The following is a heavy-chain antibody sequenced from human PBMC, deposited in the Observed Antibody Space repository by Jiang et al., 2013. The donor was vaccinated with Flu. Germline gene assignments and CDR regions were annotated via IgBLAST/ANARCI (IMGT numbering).Heavy chain of an antibody. V-gene: IGHV4-4*02. J-gene: IGHJ3*02. Sequence: GLVKPSGTLSLTCAVSGGSISSSNWWSWVRQPPGKGLEWIGEIYHSGSTNYNPSLKSRVTISVDKSKNQFSLKLSSVTAADTAVYYCARETPRGMTIFGVVTTMGAFDIWGQGTMVTVSS. CDR2: IYHSGST. CDR1: GGSISSSNW. CDR3: ARETPRGMTIFGVVTTMGAFDI. D-gene: IGHD3-3*01.